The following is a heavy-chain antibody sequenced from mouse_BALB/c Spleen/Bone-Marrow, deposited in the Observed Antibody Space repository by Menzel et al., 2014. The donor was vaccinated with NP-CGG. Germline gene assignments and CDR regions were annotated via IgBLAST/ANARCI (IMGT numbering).Heavy chain of an antibody. CDR3: ARYYYAMDY. Sequence: VQLKESGAELVKPGASVKLSCTASGFNIKDTYMHWVKQRPEQGLEWIGRIDPANGNTKYDPKFQDKATMTADTSSNTAYLQLSSLTSEDTAVYYCARYYYAMDYWGQGTSVTVSS. CDR2: IDPANGNT. J-gene: IGHJ4*01. V-gene: IGHV14-3*02. CDR1: GFNIKDTY.